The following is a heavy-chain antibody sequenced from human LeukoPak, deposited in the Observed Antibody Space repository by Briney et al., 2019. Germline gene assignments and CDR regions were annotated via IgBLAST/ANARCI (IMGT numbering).Heavy chain of an antibody. CDR2: ISAYNGNT. J-gene: IGHJ4*02. V-gene: IGHV1-18*01. D-gene: IGHD4-17*01. CDR3: ATHYELDY. CDR1: GYTFTNYD. Sequence: ASVKVSCKASGYTFTNYDISWVRQAPGQGLEWMGWISAYNGNTNYAQKVQGRVTMTTDRSTSSTYMELRSLRSDDTAVYYCATHYELDYWGQGTLVTVSS.